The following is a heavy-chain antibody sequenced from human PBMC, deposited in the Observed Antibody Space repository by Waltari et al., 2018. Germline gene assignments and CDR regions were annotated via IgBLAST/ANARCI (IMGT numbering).Heavy chain of an antibody. Sequence: EVQLVESGGGLVQPGGSLRLSCAASGFTFSSYSMNWVRQAPGTGLEWVSYISSSSSTIYYADSVKGRFTISRDNAKNSLYLQMNSLRAEDTAVYYCARDGPVGIWGSYRHTPFDYWGQGTLVTVSS. CDR1: GFTFSSYS. CDR3: ARDGPVGIWGSYRHTPFDY. CDR2: ISSSSSTI. J-gene: IGHJ4*02. D-gene: IGHD3-16*02. V-gene: IGHV3-48*04.